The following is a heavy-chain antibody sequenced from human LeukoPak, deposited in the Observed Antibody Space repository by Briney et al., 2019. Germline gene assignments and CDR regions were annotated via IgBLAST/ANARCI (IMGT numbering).Heavy chain of an antibody. Sequence: PGGPLRLSCAASGFTFSSYAMSWVRQAPGKGLEWVSAISGSGGSTYYADSVKGRFTISRDNSKNTLYLQMNSLRAEDTAVYYCAKDLGSSSWYWGYLDYWGQGTLVTVSS. CDR1: GFTFSSYA. D-gene: IGHD6-13*01. CDR3: AKDLGSSSWYWGYLDY. J-gene: IGHJ4*02. CDR2: ISGSGGST. V-gene: IGHV3-23*01.